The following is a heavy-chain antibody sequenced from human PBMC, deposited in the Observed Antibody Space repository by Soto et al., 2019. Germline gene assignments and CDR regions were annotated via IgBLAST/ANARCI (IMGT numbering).Heavy chain of an antibody. CDR2: INPNSGGT. D-gene: IGHD1-7*01. CDR3: ARPITGTTGFDY. CDR1: GYTFTGYY. V-gene: IGHV1-2*02. Sequence: ASVKVSCKASGYTFTGYYMHWVRQAPGQGLEWMGWINPNSGGTNYAQKFQGRVTMTRDTSISTAYMELSRLRSDDTAVYYCARPITGTTGFDYWGKGTLVTVSS. J-gene: IGHJ4*02.